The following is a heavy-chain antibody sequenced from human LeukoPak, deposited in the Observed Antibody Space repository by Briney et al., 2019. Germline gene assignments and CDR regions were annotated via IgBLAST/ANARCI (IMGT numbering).Heavy chain of an antibody. J-gene: IGHJ3*01. CDR2: IKQDGSEK. V-gene: IGHV3-7*01. Sequence: GGSLRLSCVVSRFTFSSYWMSWVRQAPGKGLEWVANIKQDGSEKYYVDSVKSRFTISRDNAKNSLYLQMNSLRAEDTAVYYCARDLRKWASNWEYAFDLWGQGTMVTVSS. CDR3: ARDLRKWASNWEYAFDL. CDR1: RFTFSSYW. D-gene: IGHD7-27*01.